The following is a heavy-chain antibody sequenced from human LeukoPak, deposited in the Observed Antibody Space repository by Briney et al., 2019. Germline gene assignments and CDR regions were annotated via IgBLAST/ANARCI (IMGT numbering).Heavy chain of an antibody. J-gene: IGHJ4*02. CDR2: IYPGDSDT. V-gene: IGHV5-51*01. CDR1: GYSFTTYW. CDR3: TRQRRSSGWPNDY. D-gene: IGHD6-19*01. Sequence: GESLKISCQGSGYSFTTYWIAWVRQMPGKGLECMGIIYPGDSDTRYSPSFQGHVTITADKSISTAYLQWSSLRASDNAMYYCTRQRRSSGWPNDYWGQGTLSPSPQ.